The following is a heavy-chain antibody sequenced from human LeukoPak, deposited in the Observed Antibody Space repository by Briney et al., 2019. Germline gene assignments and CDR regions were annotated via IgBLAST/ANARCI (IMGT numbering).Heavy chain of an antibody. D-gene: IGHD3-16*01. CDR2: IGTAGDT. V-gene: IGHV3-13*01. CDR3: AKDWGLDY. CDR1: GFTFSSYD. Sequence: GGSLRLSCAASGFTFSSYDIHWVRQPTGKGLDWVSGIGTAGDTYYPGSVKGRYTISRDNSKNTLYLQMNSLRAEDTAMYYCAKDWGLDYWGQGTLVTVSS. J-gene: IGHJ4*02.